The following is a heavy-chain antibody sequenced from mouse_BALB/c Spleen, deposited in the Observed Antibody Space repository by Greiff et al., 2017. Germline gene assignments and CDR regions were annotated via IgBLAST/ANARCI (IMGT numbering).Heavy chain of an antibody. Sequence: VKLLESGPDLVAPSQSLSITCTVSGFSLTSYGVHWVRQPPGKGLEWLVVIWSDGSTTYNSALNSRLSICKDNSKSQVFLKMSSLQTDDTAMYCCARHPTGTGAMEYWGQGTSVTVSA. V-gene: IGHV2-6-2*01. CDR2: IWSDGST. CDR1: GFSLTSYG. D-gene: IGHD4-1*01. J-gene: IGHJ4*01. CDR3: ARHPTGTGAMEY.